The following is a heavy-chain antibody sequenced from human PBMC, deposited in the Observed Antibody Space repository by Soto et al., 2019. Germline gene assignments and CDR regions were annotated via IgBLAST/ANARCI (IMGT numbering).Heavy chain of an antibody. V-gene: IGHV4-39*02. Sequence: QLQLQESGPGLVKPSETLSLTCSVSGASVSSASYLWGWIRQPPGKGLEWIGSASYTGASYLAPSLKSLVTISVDTTKNHIFLTLRPLSAADTSVYYCARRVQDLGRFYYVDYCGQGILVTVSS. CDR3: ARRVQDLGRFYYVDY. D-gene: IGHD3-10*01. CDR2: ASYTGAS. CDR1: GASVSSASYL. J-gene: IGHJ4*02.